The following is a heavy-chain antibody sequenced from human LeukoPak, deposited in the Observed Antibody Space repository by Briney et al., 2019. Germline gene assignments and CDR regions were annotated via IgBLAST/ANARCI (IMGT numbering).Heavy chain of an antibody. D-gene: IGHD3-9*01. J-gene: IGHJ4*02. CDR3: ARGGLRYFDWLLPDFDY. CDR1: EFTFSSYE. V-gene: IGHV3-48*03. Sequence: GGSLRLSCAASEFTFSSYEMNWVRQAPGKGLEWVSYISSSGSTIYYADSVKGRFTISRDNAKNSLYLQMNSLRAEDTAVYYCARGGLRYFDWLLPDFDYWGQGTLVTVSS. CDR2: ISSSGSTI.